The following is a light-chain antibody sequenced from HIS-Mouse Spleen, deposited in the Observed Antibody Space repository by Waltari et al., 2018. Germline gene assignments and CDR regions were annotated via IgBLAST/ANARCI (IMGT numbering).Light chain of an antibody. CDR1: ALPKQC. J-gene: IGLJ2*01. Sequence: SYELTQPPSVSVSPGQTARITCSGDALPKQCGSWYHQKPGQAPVLVIYKDSERPSGIPERFSGSSSGTTVTLTISGVQAEDEADYYCQSADSSGTYFYVVFGGGTKLTVL. V-gene: IGLV3-25*03. CDR2: KDS. CDR3: QSADSSGTYFYVV.